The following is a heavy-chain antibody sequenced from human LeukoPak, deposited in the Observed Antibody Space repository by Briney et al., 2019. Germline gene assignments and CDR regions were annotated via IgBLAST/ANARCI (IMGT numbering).Heavy chain of an antibody. CDR3: ARVPKNYYDSSGYSYYFDY. D-gene: IGHD3-22*01. Sequence: SETLSLTCTVSGGSINNYYWNWIRQPPGKGLEWIGFIYSSGTTNYNPSLKSRLSFSIDTSKNQFSLKLTSMTAADTAVYYCARVPKNYYDSSGYSYYFDYWGQGTLVTVSS. CDR2: IYSSGTT. J-gene: IGHJ4*02. V-gene: IGHV4-59*01. CDR1: GGSINNYY.